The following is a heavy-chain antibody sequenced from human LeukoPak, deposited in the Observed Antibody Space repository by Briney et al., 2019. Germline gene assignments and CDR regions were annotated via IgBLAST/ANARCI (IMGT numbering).Heavy chain of an antibody. CDR1: GYTFTTHD. J-gene: IGHJ3*02. CDR2: MSPNSGDT. CDR3: AREGLASAFDI. Sequence: ASVKVSCKASGYTFTTHDINWVRQATGQGLEWLGWMSPNSGDTGYAQKFQGRVTMTRDTSTSTVYMELSSLRSEDTAVYYCAREGLASAFDIWGQGTMVTVSS. V-gene: IGHV1-8*01. D-gene: IGHD5-12*01.